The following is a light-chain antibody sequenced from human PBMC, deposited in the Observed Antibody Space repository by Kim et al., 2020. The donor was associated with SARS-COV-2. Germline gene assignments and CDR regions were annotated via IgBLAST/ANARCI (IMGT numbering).Light chain of an antibody. J-gene: IGLJ1*01. V-gene: IGLV4-60*03. Sequence: WVNHTCTLSSGHSSYIIAWHQQQPGKAPRYLMKVERSGTYNKGSGVPDRFSGSSSGADRYLTISNLQSEDEADYYCETWDSNTYVLGTGTKVTVL. CDR1: SGHSSYI. CDR2: VERSGTY. CDR3: ETWDSNTYV.